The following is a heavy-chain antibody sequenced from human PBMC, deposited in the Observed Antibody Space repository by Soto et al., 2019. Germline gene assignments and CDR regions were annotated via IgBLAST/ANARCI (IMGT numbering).Heavy chain of an antibody. CDR1: GDVFRSYG. CDR3: ARVRCFNGLCHTADYGMDV. Sequence: QVQLVQSGAEVKKPGSSVKVSCKASGDVFRSYGINWVRQDPGQGLEWMGGIIPISGTTNYAQKFQDRVAITADESTDTVYMELSRLRSEDTAVYFCARVRCFNGLCHTADYGMDVWGQGTTVTVSS. V-gene: IGHV1-69*01. CDR2: IIPISGTT. J-gene: IGHJ6*02. D-gene: IGHD2-8*01.